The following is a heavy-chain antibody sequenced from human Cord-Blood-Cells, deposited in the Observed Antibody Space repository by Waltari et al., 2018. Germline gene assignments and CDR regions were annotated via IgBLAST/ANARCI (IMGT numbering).Heavy chain of an antibody. J-gene: IGHJ3*02. CDR2: INAGNGNT. D-gene: IGHD7-27*01. V-gene: IGHV1-3*01. CDR3: ARPPTGEDAFDI. CDR1: GYTFTSSA. Sequence: QVQLVQSGAEVKKPGASVKVSCKASGYTFTSSAMHWVRQAPGQRLEWMGWINAGNGNTKYSQKFQGRVTITRDTSASTAYMELSSLRSEDTAVYYCARPPTGEDAFDIWGQGTMVTVSS.